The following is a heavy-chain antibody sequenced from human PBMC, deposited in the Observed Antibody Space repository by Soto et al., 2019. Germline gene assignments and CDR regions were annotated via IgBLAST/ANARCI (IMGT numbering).Heavy chain of an antibody. D-gene: IGHD6-19*01. CDR2: ITPSGDNT. J-gene: IGHJ4*02. V-gene: IGHV3-23*01. CDR1: GFAFSTHA. CDR3: AKGGRQWLVTSDFNY. Sequence: GGSLRLSCAASGFAFSTHAMNWVRQAPGKGLAWVSSITPSGDNTYYADSVKGRSTISRDNSKNTLYLQMNSLRAEDTSVYYCAKGGRQWLVTSDFNYWGQGALVTVSS.